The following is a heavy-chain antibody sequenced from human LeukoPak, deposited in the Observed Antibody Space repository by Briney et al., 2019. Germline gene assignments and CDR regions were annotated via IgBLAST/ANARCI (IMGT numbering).Heavy chain of an antibody. V-gene: IGHV3-23*01. Sequence: PGGPLRLSCAASGFTFSSYAMTWVRQAPGKGLEGISAINGGAYSTSYADSVKGRFTISRDNSKNTLYLQMNSLRAEDTAVYYCARNSSGFKLGDAFDIWGQGTLVTVSS. D-gene: IGHD3-22*01. CDR3: ARNSSGFKLGDAFDI. CDR1: GFTFSSYA. CDR2: INGGAYST. J-gene: IGHJ3*02.